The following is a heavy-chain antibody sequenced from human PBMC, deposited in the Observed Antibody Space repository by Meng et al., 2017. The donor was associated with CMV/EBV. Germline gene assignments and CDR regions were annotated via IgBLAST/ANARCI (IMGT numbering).Heavy chain of an antibody. J-gene: IGHJ4*02. CDR2: ISYDGSNK. V-gene: IGHV3-30*04. D-gene: IGHD6-19*01. CDR3: ARDLWRIIAVAEGGGDY. Sequence: SCAASGFTFSSYAMHWVRQAPGKGLEWVAVISYDGSNKYYADSVKGRFTISRDNSKNTLYLQMNSLRAEDTAVYYCARDLWRIIAVAEGGGDYWGQGTLVTVSS. CDR1: GFTFSSYA.